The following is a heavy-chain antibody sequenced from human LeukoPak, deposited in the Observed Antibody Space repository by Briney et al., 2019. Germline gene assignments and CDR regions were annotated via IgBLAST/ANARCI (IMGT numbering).Heavy chain of an antibody. CDR3: ARMLWFGESPGDPDP. V-gene: IGHV1-2*06. J-gene: IGHJ5*02. D-gene: IGHD3-10*01. Sequence: ASVKVSCKASGYTFTGYYMHWVRQAPGQGLEWMGRINPNSGGTNYAQKFQGRVTMTRDTSISTAYKELSRLRSDDTAVYYCARMLWFGESPGDPDPWGQGTLVTVSS. CDR2: INPNSGGT. CDR1: GYTFTGYY.